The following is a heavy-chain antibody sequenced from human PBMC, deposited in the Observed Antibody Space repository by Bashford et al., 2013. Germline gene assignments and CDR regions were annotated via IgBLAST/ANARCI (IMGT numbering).Heavy chain of an antibody. J-gene: IGHJ5*02. Sequence: WVRQMPGKGLEWMGIIYPGDSDTRYSPSFQGQVTISADKSISTAYLQWSSLKASDTAMYYCARQGDFWSGYHPNWFDPGAREPWSPSPQ. V-gene: IGHV5-51*01. CDR3: ARQGDFWSGYHPNWFDP. D-gene: IGHD3-3*01. CDR2: IYPGDSDT.